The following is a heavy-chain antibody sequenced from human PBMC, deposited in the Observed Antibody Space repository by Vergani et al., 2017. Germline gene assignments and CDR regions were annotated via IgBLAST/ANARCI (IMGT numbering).Heavy chain of an antibody. Sequence: QVQLQESGPGLVKPSQTLSLTCTVSGGSLRSGGYYWSWIRQHPGKGLEWIGYIYYSGSTYYNPSLKSRFTISVDKSKHQFSLKLSSVTAAYTAVYYCARIDYDFWGGYYANGAFDIWGQGTMVTVSS. J-gene: IGHJ3*02. CDR1: GGSLRSGGYY. D-gene: IGHD3-3*01. CDR2: IYYSGST. V-gene: IGHV4-31*03. CDR3: ARIDYDFWGGYYANGAFDI.